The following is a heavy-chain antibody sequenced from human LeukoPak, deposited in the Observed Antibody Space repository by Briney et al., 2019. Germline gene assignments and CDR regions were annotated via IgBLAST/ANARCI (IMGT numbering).Heavy chain of an antibody. CDR3: ARDTTVPQAYYYMDV. CDR2: IKHDGSEN. CDR1: GFPLSSYW. D-gene: IGHD1-1*01. V-gene: IGHV3-7*01. Sequence: GGSLRLSCAASGFPLSSYWMSWVRPAPGKGREWVANIKHDGSENYYVGSVKGPVTISRDNAKISLYLQMNSVRAEDTAVYYWARDTTVPQAYYYMDVWGKGTTVTVSS. J-gene: IGHJ6*03.